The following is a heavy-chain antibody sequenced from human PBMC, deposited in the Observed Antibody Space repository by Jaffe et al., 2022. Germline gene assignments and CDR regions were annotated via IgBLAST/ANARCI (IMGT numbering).Heavy chain of an antibody. CDR3: ATGPIYDYVWGSYRHTYWYFDL. V-gene: IGHV1-69-2*01. CDR1: GYTFTDYY. D-gene: IGHD3-16*02. Sequence: EVQLVQSGAEVKKPGATVKISCKVSGYTFTDYYMHWVQQAPGKGLEWMGLVDPEDGETIYAEKFQGRVTITADTSTDTAYMELSSLRSEDTAVYYCATGPIYDYVWGSYRHTYWYFDLWGRGTLVTVSS. J-gene: IGHJ2*01. CDR2: VDPEDGET.